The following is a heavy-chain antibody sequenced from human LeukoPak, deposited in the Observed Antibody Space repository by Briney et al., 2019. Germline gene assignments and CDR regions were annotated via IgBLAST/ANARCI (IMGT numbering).Heavy chain of an antibody. D-gene: IGHD6-13*01. CDR2: TYYRSKWYN. V-gene: IGHV6-1*01. CDR1: GDSVSSNSAA. J-gene: IGHJ6*03. Sequence: SQTLSLTCAISGDSVSSNSAAWNWIRQSPSRGLEWLGRTYYRSKWYNDYAVSVKSRITINPDTSKNQFSLQLNSVTPEDTAVYYCARARPNSSWTDFYYYYMDVWGKGTTVTVSS. CDR3: ARARPNSSWTDFYYYYMDV.